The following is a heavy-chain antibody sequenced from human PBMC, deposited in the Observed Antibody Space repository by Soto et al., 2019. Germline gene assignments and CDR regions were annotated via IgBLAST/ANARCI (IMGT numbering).Heavy chain of an antibody. J-gene: IGHJ4*02. Sequence: QVQLVQSGAEVKKPGSSVKVSCKASGGTFSSYTISWVRQAPGQGLEWMGRIIPILGIANYAQKFQGRVTITADKSTSTAYMELSSLRSEDTAVYYCARGDSYGCIDYWGQGTLVTVSS. CDR3: ARGDSYGCIDY. V-gene: IGHV1-69*02. CDR1: GGTFSSYT. CDR2: IIPILGIA. D-gene: IGHD5-18*01.